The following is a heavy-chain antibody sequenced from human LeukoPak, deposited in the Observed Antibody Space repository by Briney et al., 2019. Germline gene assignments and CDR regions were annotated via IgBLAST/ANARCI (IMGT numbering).Heavy chain of an antibody. D-gene: IGHD3-10*01. J-gene: IGHJ5*02. Sequence: SETLSLTYTVSGGSISSSSYYWGWIRQPPGKGLEWIGSIYYSGSTYYNPSLKSRVTISVDTSKNQFSLKLSSVTAADTAVYYCARDLYALLWFGELLTPGWFDPWGQGTLVTVSS. CDR2: IYYSGST. CDR3: ARDLYALLWFGELLTPGWFDP. CDR1: GGSISSSSYY. V-gene: IGHV4-39*07.